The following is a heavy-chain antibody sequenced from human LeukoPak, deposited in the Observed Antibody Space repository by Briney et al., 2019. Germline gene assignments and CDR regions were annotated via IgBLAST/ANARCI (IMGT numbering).Heavy chain of an antibody. J-gene: IGHJ4*02. D-gene: IGHD1-26*01. Sequence: GGSLRLSCAASGFTFSSYSMNWVRQAPGKGLEWVSFISSSSSTIYYADSVRGRFTISRDNAKNSLYLQMNSLRAEDTAVYYCARDRGGSYSAIDYWGQGTLVTVSS. V-gene: IGHV3-48*04. CDR2: ISSSSSTI. CDR3: ARDRGGSYSAIDY. CDR1: GFTFSSYS.